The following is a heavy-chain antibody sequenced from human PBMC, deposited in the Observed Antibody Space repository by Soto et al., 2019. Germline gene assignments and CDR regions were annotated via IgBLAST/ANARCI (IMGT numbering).Heavy chain of an antibody. J-gene: IGHJ5*02. Sequence: SETLSLTCAVYGGSFSGYYWSWIRQPPGKGLEWIGEINHSGSTNYNPSLKSRVTISVDTSKNQFSLKLSSVTAADTAVYYCARGVGVYSSSSVGPNWFDPWGQGTLVTVSS. CDR3: ARGVGVYSSSSVGPNWFDP. CDR1: GGSFSGYY. D-gene: IGHD6-6*01. V-gene: IGHV4-34*01. CDR2: INHSGST.